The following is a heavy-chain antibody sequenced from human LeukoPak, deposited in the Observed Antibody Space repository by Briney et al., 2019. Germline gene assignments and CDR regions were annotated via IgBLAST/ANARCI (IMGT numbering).Heavy chain of an antibody. V-gene: IGHV1-2*02. CDR3: ARDHCSANSCYEGYYNGLDV. D-gene: IGHD2-2*01. J-gene: IGHJ6*02. CDR1: GYTFTAYY. CDR2: INPKSGGT. Sequence: ASVKVSCKASGYTFTAYYLQWVRLAPGQGLEWMGWINPKSGGTEYAQRFQGRVTMTRDTSTSTAYMELSRLRSDDTAVYYCARDHCSANSCYEGYYNGLDVWGQGTTVTVSS.